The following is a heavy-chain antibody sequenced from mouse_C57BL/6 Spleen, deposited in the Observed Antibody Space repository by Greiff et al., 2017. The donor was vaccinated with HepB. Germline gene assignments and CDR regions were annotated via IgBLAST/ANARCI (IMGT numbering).Heavy chain of an antibody. CDR3: ARDGVKKAMDY. Sequence: EVNVVESGGGLVQSGRSLRLSCATSGFTFSDFYMEWVRQAPGKGLEWIAASRNKANDYTTEYSASVKGRFIVSRDTSQSILYLQMNALRAEDTAIYYCARDGVKKAMDYWGQGTSVTVSS. CDR1: GFTFSDFY. J-gene: IGHJ4*01. D-gene: IGHD1-3*01. V-gene: IGHV7-1*01. CDR2: SRNKANDYTT.